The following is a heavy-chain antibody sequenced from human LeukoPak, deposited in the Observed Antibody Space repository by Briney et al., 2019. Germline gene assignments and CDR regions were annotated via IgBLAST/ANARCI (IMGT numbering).Heavy chain of an antibody. CDR2: ISSSSSYT. CDR3: ARGGYCSGGSCYPAKDFDY. Sequence: KAGGSLRLSCAASGFTSSDYYMTWIRQAPGKGLDWVSYISSSSSYTNYADSVKGRFTISRDNAKNSLYLQMNSLRAEDTAVYYCARGGYCSGGSCYPAKDFDYWGQGTLVTVSS. CDR1: GFTSSDYY. J-gene: IGHJ4*02. V-gene: IGHV3-11*06. D-gene: IGHD2-15*01.